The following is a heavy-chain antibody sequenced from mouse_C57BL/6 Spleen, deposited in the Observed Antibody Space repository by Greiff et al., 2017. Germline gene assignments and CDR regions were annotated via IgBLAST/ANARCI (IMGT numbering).Heavy chain of an antibody. CDR3: AKEGGGGFYYYGSSPWFAY. D-gene: IGHD1-1*01. CDR2: IHPNSGST. CDR1: GYTFTSYW. Sequence: QVQLQQPGAELVKPGASVKLSCKASGYTFTSYWMHWVKQRPGQGLEWIGMIHPNSGSTNYNEKFKSKATLTVDKSSSTAYVQLSSLTSEDSAVYYCAKEGGGGFYYYGSSPWFAYWGQGTLVTVSA. J-gene: IGHJ3*01. V-gene: IGHV1-64*01.